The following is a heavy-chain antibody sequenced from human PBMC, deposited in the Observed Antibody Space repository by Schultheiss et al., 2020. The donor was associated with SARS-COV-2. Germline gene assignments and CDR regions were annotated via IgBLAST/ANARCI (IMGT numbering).Heavy chain of an antibody. CDR2: MWYDGSNE. CDR1: GFTFSSYS. CDR3: ARDVDSSAWNGMDV. Sequence: GGSLRLSCAASGFTFSSYSMNWVRRAPGKGLEWVAAMWYDGSNEYHADSVKGRFTISRDNSKDTLYLQMNSLRADDTAVYYCARDVDSSAWNGMDVWGQGTTVTVSS. J-gene: IGHJ6*02. D-gene: IGHD6-19*01. V-gene: IGHV3-33*08.